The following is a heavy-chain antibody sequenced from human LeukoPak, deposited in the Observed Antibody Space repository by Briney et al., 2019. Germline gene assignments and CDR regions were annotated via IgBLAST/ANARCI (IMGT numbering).Heavy chain of an antibody. CDR3: ARDDLLHRNWFDP. Sequence: GGSLRLSCVASGFTFSSSWMSWVRQGPGKGLEWVASINQDEIHYVDAVRGRFTISRDNAKNSLYLQMNSLTADDTAVYYCARDDLLHRNWFDPWGQGTLVTVSS. D-gene: IGHD3-22*01. CDR2: INQDEI. V-gene: IGHV3-7*01. CDR1: GFTFSSSW. J-gene: IGHJ5*02.